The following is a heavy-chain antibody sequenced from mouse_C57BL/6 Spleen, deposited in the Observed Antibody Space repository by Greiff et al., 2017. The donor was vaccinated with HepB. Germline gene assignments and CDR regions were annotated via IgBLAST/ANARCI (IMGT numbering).Heavy chain of an antibody. CDR3: ARSTTVVATSYWYFDV. D-gene: IGHD1-1*01. Sequence: VQLKQPGAELVKPGASVKLSCKASGYTFTSYWMHWVKQRPGQGLEWIGMIHPNSGSTNYNEKFKSKATLTVDKSSSTAYMQLSSLTSEDSAVYYCARSTTVVATSYWYFDVWGTGTTVTVSS. CDR2: IHPNSGST. J-gene: IGHJ1*03. V-gene: IGHV1-64*01. CDR1: GYTFTSYW.